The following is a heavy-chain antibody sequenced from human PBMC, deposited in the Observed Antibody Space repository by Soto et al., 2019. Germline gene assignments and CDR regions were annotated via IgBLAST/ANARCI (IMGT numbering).Heavy chain of an antibody. D-gene: IGHD4-4*01. CDR3: ARPSNNYIAH. CDR2: INPGDSES. Sequence: GESLKISCKASGYSFSNYWIGWVRQMPGKGLEWTAIINPGDSESRYSPSFQGQVTISADKSISTAYLQWNSLKASDTAMYYCARPSNNYIAHWGQGTLVTGSS. CDR1: GYSFSNYW. J-gene: IGHJ4*02. V-gene: IGHV5-51*01.